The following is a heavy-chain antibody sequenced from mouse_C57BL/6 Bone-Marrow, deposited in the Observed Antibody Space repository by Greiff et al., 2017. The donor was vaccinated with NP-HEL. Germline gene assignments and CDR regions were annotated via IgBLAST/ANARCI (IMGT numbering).Heavy chain of an antibody. V-gene: IGHV1-69*01. D-gene: IGHD1-1*01. CDR2: IDPSDSYT. CDR3: ARAVAYYGSSYGYFDV. Sequence: QVQLQQPGAELVMPGASVKLSCKASGYTFTSYWMHWVKQRPGQGLEWIGEIDPSDSYTNYNQKFKGKFTLTVDKSSSTAYMQLSSLTSEDAAVYYCARAVAYYGSSYGYFDVWGTGTTVTVSS. J-gene: IGHJ1*03. CDR1: GYTFTSYW.